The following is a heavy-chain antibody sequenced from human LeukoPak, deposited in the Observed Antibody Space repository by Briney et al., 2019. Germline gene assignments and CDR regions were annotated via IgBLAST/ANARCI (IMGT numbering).Heavy chain of an antibody. CDR2: INPNSGGT. CDR1: GYTFTGYY. D-gene: IGHD4-17*01. V-gene: IGHV1-2*02. Sequence: GASVKVSCKASGYTFTGYYMHWVRQAPGQGLEWMGWINPNSGGTNYAQKFQGRVTMTRDTSISTAYMELSRLRSDDTAVYYCARELPSVTTTIESAFDIWGQGTMVTVSS. J-gene: IGHJ3*02. CDR3: ARELPSVTTTIESAFDI.